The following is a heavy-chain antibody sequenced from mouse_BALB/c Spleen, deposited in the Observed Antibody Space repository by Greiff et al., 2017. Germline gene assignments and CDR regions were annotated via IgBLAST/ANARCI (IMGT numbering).Heavy chain of an antibody. CDR1: GFNIKDTY. Sequence: EVKLMESGAELVKPGASVKLSCTASGFNIKDTYMHWVKQRPEQGLEWIGRIDPANGNTKYDPKFQGKATITADTSSNTAYLQLSSLTSEDTAVYYCARRGDYDEAMDYWGQGTSVTVSS. J-gene: IGHJ4*01. CDR2: IDPANGNT. CDR3: ARRGDYDEAMDY. V-gene: IGHV14-3*02. D-gene: IGHD2-4*01.